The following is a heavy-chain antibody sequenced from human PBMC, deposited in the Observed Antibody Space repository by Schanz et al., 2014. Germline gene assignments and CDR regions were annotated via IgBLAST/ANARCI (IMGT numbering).Heavy chain of an antibody. V-gene: IGHV3-7*01. CDR2: IKQDGSEK. D-gene: IGHD4-17*01. Sequence: EVQLVESGGGLVQPGGSLRLSCGGSGFTFSKYWMSWVRQAPGKGLEWVANIKQDGSEKYYVDAVKGRFTVSRDNARNSLYLHMNTLGAEDTAVYYCARDGDRFYHNYYMDVWGKGTTVTASS. J-gene: IGHJ6*03. CDR3: ARDGDRFYHNYYMDV. CDR1: GFTFSKYW.